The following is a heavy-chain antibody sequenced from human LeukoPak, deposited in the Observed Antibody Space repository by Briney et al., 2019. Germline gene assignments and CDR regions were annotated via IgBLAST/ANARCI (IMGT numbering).Heavy chain of an antibody. CDR2: INHSGST. CDR3: ARHRGYYYYMDV. CDR1: GGSISSSSYY. V-gene: IGHV4-39*01. J-gene: IGHJ6*03. Sequence: SETLSLTCTVSGGSISSSSYYWGWIRQPPGKGLEWIGEINHSGSTNYNPSLKSRVTISVDTSKNQFSLKLSSVTAADTAVYYCARHRGYYYYMDVWGKGTTVTISS. D-gene: IGHD3-10*01.